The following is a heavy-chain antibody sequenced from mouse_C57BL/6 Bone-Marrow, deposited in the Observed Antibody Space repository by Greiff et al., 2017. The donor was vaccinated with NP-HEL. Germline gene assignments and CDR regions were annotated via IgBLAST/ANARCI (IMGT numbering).Heavy chain of an antibody. V-gene: IGHV14-3*01. CDR2: IDPANGNT. Sequence: VQLQQSVAELVRPGASVKLSCTASGFTIKNTYMHWVKQRPEQGLEWIGRIDPANGNTKYAPKFQGKATITADTSSNTAYLQLSSLTSEDTAIYYCARQSSSMAWFAYWGQGTLVTVSA. J-gene: IGHJ3*01. D-gene: IGHD2-10*02. CDR1: GFTIKNTY. CDR3: ARQSSSMAWFAY.